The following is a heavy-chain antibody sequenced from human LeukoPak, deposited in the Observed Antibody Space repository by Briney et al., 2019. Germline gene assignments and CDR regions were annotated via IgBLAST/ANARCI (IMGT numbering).Heavy chain of an antibody. CDR3: AKDSSGYSANAFDI. Sequence: PGGSLRLSCAASGFTFSSYSMNWVRQAPGKGLEWVSYISSSSSTIYYADSVKGRFTISRDNAKNSLYLQMNSLRAEDTAVYYCAKDSSGYSANAFDIWGQGTMVTVSS. V-gene: IGHV3-48*01. J-gene: IGHJ3*02. CDR2: ISSSSSTI. CDR1: GFTFSSYS. D-gene: IGHD3-22*01.